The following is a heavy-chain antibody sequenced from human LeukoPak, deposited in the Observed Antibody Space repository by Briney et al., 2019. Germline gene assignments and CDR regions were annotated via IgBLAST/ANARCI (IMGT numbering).Heavy chain of an antibody. J-gene: IGHJ4*02. Sequence: GGSLRLSCAVSGFSVTNNYMSWVRQSPGKGLEWVSVFYVGGATYYADSVKGRFTISRDNSENTLYLQMKSLRAEDTAVYYCARGDGYNFFDYWGQGTLVTVSS. D-gene: IGHD5-24*01. CDR3: ARGDGYNFFDY. V-gene: IGHV3-53*01. CDR1: GFSVTNNY. CDR2: FYVGGAT.